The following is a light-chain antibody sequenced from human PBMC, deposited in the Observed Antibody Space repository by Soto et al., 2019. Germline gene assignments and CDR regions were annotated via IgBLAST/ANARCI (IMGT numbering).Light chain of an antibody. CDR3: SSYTSSSPNVV. J-gene: IGLJ2*01. V-gene: IGLV2-14*01. CDR1: SSDVGGYNY. CDR2: EVS. Sequence: QSVLTQPASVSGSPGQSITISCTGTSSDVGGYNYVSWYQQHPGKVPKLMIYEVSNRPSGVSNRFSGSKSGNTASLTISGLQAEDEADYYCSSYTSSSPNVVLGGATK.